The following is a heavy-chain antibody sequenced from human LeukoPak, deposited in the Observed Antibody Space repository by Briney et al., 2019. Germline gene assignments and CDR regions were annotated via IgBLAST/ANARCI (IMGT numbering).Heavy chain of an antibody. CDR3: ARDHFRGGNSPSRRPFDY. Sequence: PGGSLRLSCAASGFTFDDYAMHWVRQAPGKGLEWVSLISWDGGSTYYADSVKGRFTISRDNAKNSLYLQMNSLRAEDTAVYYCARDHFRGGNSPSRRPFDYWGQGTLVTVSS. D-gene: IGHD4-23*01. CDR1: GFTFDDYA. CDR2: ISWDGGST. J-gene: IGHJ4*02. V-gene: IGHV3-43D*03.